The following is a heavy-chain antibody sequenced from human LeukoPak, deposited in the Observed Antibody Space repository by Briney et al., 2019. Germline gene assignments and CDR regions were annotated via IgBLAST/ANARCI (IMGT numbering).Heavy chain of an antibody. CDR2: ISYDGSNK. CDR1: GFTFSSYG. CDR3: AKDLRDGYKNYYYYGMDV. D-gene: IGHD5-24*01. V-gene: IGHV3-30*18. J-gene: IGHJ6*02. Sequence: GGSLRLSCAASGFTFSSYGMHWVRQAPGKGLEWVAVISYDGSNKYYADSVKGRFTISRDNSKNTLYLQMNSLRAEDTAVYYCAKDLRDGYKNYYYYGMDVWGQGPTVTVSS.